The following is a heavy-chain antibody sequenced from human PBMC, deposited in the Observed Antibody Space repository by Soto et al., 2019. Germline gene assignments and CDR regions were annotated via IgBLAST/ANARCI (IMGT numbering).Heavy chain of an antibody. D-gene: IGHD6-6*01. CDR2: TYPGDSDT. CDR3: ARHTGIAARQAWYYMDV. CDR1: GYSFTSYW. Sequence: GESLKISCKGSGYSFTSYWIGWVRQMPGKGLERMGITYPGDSDTRYSPSFQGQVTISADKSISTAYLQWSSLKASDTAMYYCARHTGIAARQAWYYMDVWGKGTTVTVSS. J-gene: IGHJ6*03. V-gene: IGHV5-51*01.